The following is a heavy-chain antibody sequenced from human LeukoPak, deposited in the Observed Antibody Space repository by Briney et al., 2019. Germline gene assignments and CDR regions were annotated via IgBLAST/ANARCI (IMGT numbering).Heavy chain of an antibody. CDR1: GFTFSSYG. CDR3: ARESYSSSWYSPEPLFDY. J-gene: IGHJ4*02. CDR2: ISGSGGST. V-gene: IGHV3-23*01. D-gene: IGHD6-13*01. Sequence: GGSLRLSCAASGFTFSSYGMSWVRQAPGKGLEWVSAISGSGGSTYYADSVKGRFTISRDNAKNSLYLQMNSLRVEDTAVYYCARESYSSSWYSPEPLFDYWGQGTLVTVSS.